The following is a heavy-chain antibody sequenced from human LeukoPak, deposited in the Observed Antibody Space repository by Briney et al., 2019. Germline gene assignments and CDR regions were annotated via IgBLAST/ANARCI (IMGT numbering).Heavy chain of an antibody. CDR3: ATREGSLYSSSADY. J-gene: IGHJ4*02. Sequence: SETLSLTCAVYGGSFSGYYWSRIRQPPGKGLEWIGEINHSGSTNYNPSLKSRVTISVDTSKNQFSLKLSSVTAADTAVYYCATREGSLYSSSADYWGQGTLVTVSS. CDR1: GGSFSGYY. CDR2: INHSGST. V-gene: IGHV4-34*01. D-gene: IGHD6-6*01.